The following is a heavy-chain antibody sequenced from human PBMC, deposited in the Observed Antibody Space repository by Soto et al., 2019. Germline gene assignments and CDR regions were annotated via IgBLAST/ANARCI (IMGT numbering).Heavy chain of an antibody. V-gene: IGHV5-51*01. CDR3: ARQWSPSYDFWSGYHRWFDP. CDR1: GYSFTTYW. CDR2: IYPGDSDT. J-gene: IGHJ5*02. D-gene: IGHD3-3*01. Sequence: PGESLKISCKASGYSFTTYWIGWVRQMPGKGLEWMGIIYPGDSDTRYSPSFQGQVTISADKSISTAYLQWSTLKASDTAMYYCARQWSPSYDFWSGYHRWFDPWGQGTLVTVSS.